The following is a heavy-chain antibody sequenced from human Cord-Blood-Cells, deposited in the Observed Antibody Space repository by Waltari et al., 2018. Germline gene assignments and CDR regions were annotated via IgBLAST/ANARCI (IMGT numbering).Heavy chain of an antibody. CDR1: GYSVTSYG. CDR2: IYPGDSDT. J-gene: IGHJ3*02. D-gene: IGHD2-21*01. V-gene: IGHV5-51*01. Sequence: EVQLVQSGAEVKKPGESLKISCKGSGYSVTSYGIGSVRQMPGKGLEWMGIIYPGDSDTRYSPSFQGQVTISADKSISTAYLQWSSLKASDTAMYYCASTLAYCGGDCYYWEDAFDIWGQGTMVTVSS. CDR3: ASTLAYCGGDCYYWEDAFDI.